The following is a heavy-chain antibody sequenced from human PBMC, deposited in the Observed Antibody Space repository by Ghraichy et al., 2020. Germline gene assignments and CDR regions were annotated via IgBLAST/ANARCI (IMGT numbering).Heavy chain of an antibody. V-gene: IGHV3-33*01. J-gene: IGHJ2*01. CDR3: ARGDHNDWYFDF. CDR2: IWYDGSNK. D-gene: IGHD3-16*01. Sequence: GESLNISCAASGFTFSSYGMQWVRQAPGKGLEWVAVIWYDGSNKYYADSVKGRFTISRDNSKNTLYLQMNSLRVEDTAVYYCARGDHNDWYFDFWGRGTLVTVSS. CDR1: GFTFSSYG.